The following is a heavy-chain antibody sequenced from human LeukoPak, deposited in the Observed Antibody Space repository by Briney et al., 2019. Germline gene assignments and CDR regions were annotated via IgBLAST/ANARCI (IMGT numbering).Heavy chain of an antibody. CDR3: ARLIATPGIAVAGFDY. Sequence: GESLKISCKGSGYSFTSQWIGWVRQMPGKGLEWMGIIYPGDSDTRYSPSFQGQVTISADKSISTAYLQWSSLKASDTAMYYCARLIATPGIAVAGFDYWGQGTLVTVSS. CDR1: GYSFTSQW. V-gene: IGHV5-51*01. D-gene: IGHD6-19*01. CDR2: IYPGDSDT. J-gene: IGHJ4*02.